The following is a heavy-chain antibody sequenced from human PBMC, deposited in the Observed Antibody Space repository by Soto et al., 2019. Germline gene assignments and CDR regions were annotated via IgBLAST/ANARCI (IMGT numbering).Heavy chain of an antibody. CDR3: ARDSWTGWFGALGNSFDP. CDR1: GGSISSYY. CDR2: IYTSGST. V-gene: IGHV4-4*07. J-gene: IGHJ5*02. Sequence: LSLTCTVSGGSISSYYWSWIRQPAGKGLEWIGRIYTSGSTNYNPSLKSRVTMSVDTSKNQFSLKLSSVTAADTAVYYCARDSWTGWFGALGNSFDPWGQGTLVTVSS. D-gene: IGHD3-10*01.